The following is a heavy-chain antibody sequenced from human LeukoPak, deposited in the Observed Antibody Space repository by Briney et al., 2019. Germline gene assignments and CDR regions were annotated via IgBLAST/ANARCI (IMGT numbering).Heavy chain of an antibody. CDR2: IREDGNEK. J-gene: IGHJ4*02. V-gene: IGHV3-7*01. D-gene: IGHD1-26*01. CDR1: GFTFTKHW. Sequence: PGGSLRLSCAATGFTFTKHWMSWVRQTIGKGLECVAKIREDGNEKHYVDSVKGRFTISRDNAKNSLFLQMNNLRVDDTAVYYCARDYRGGWNDYWGQGTLVTVSS. CDR3: ARDYRGGWNDY.